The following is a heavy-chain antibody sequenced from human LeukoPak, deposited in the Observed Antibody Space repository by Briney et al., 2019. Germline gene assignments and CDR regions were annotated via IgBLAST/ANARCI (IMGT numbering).Heavy chain of an antibody. J-gene: IGHJ4*02. CDR2: IISRSDGGKI. V-gene: IGHV3-15*07. D-gene: IGHD6-13*01. CDR3: AYNAPSGTGFDY. CDR1: GFSVTDAW. Sequence: KTGGSLRLSCAASGFSVTDAWMNWVRQAPGKGLEWVGRIISRSDGGKIDYAAPVKGRFTISRDEPENTLYVETNSLKSEDTAVYYCAYNAPSGTGFDYWGQGTLVTVSP.